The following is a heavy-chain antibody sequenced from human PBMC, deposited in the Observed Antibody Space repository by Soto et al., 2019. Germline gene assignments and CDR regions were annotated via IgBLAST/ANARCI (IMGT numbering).Heavy chain of an antibody. CDR1: GYTFTSYD. CDR3: ARGTNAQWLVKLFDY. D-gene: IGHD6-19*01. Sequence: QVQLVQSGAEVKKPGASVKVSCKASGYTFTSYDINWVRQATGQGLEWMGWMNPNSGNTGYAQKFQGRDTMTRNTSISTDNMELSSLRSEDTAVYYCARGTNAQWLVKLFDYWGQGTLVTVSS. CDR2: MNPNSGNT. J-gene: IGHJ4*02. V-gene: IGHV1-8*01.